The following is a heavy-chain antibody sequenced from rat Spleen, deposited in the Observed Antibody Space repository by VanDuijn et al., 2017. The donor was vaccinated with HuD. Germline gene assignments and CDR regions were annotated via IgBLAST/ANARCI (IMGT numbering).Heavy chain of an antibody. CDR2: ITHTGGGNT. Sequence: EVQLVESGGGLVQPGRSLKLSCVASGFTFNNYWMTWIRQAPGKGLEWVASITHTGGGNTYYGDSVGGRFTISKDNAKSLLYLQMDGLRSEDTATYFCARHGYNSSFDYWGQGVMVTVSS. V-gene: IGHV5-31*01. D-gene: IGHD1-9*01. CDR3: ARHGYNSSFDY. J-gene: IGHJ2*01. CDR1: GFTFNNYW.